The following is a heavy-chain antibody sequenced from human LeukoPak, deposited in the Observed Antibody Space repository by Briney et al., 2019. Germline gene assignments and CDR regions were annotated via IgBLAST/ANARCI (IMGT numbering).Heavy chain of an antibody. Sequence: ASVKVSCKTSGYTFTNYGIGWVRQAPGLGLEWMGWISAYNGNTNYTQKVQGRVTMTTDTSTSTAYMELSSLRFDDTAVYYCARDQSVRLLQTSSTYFKHVFAIWGQGSMVTVSS. CDR2: ISAYNGNT. CDR3: ARDQSVRLLQTSSTYFKHVFAI. V-gene: IGHV1-18*01. CDR1: GYTFTNYG. J-gene: IGHJ3*02. D-gene: IGHD6-13*01.